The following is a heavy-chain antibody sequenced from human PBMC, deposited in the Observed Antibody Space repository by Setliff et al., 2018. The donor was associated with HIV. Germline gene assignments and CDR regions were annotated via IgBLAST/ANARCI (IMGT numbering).Heavy chain of an antibody. CDR1: GFTFGDYV. CDR3: TRSNWGSTPDFDY. V-gene: IGHV3-49*03. D-gene: IGHD7-27*01. J-gene: IGHJ4*02. Sequence: GGSLRLSCITSGFTFGDYVMSWFRQAPGKGLEWVGFIRSKAHGGTTEYAASVEVRFIISRDDSKSIAYLQMNSLKTEDTAVYYCTRSNWGSTPDFDYWGQGTMVTV. CDR2: IRSKAHGGTT.